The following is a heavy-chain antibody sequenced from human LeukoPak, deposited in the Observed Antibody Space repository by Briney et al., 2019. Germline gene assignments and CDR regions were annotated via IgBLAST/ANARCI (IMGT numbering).Heavy chain of an antibody. D-gene: IGHD2-15*01. CDR2: IKQDGSEK. Sequence: GGSLRLSCAASGFTFSSYWMSWVRQAPGKGLEWVANIKQDGSEKYYVDSVKGRFTISRDNAKNSLYLQMNSLRAEDTAVYYCARALRAAYYYYGMDVWGQGTTVTVSS. J-gene: IGHJ6*02. V-gene: IGHV3-7*01. CDR3: ARALRAAYYYYGMDV. CDR1: GFTFSSYW.